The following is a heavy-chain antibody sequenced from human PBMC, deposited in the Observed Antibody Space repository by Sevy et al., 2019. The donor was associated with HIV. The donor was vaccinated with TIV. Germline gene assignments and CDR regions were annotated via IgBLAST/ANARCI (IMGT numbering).Heavy chain of an antibody. Sequence: ASVKVSCKASGYTFSNYYIHWVRQAPGQGLEWMGVINPSGGSTTYAQKFQGRVAVTRDTSTTKVYMELRSLRFEDTAMYYCGRESGGGGYSDYWGQRTLVTVSS. CDR2: INPSGGST. V-gene: IGHV1-46*03. CDR1: GYTFSNYY. CDR3: GRESGGGGYSDY. J-gene: IGHJ4*02. D-gene: IGHD2-21*02.